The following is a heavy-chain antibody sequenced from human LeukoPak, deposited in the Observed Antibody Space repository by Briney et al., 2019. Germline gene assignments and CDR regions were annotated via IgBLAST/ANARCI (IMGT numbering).Heavy chain of an antibody. CDR2: TYYRSRWGN. Sequence: SQTLSLTCAISGDSVSNNIATWNWVRQSPSRGLEWLGRTYYRSRWGNDYAISVKGRITINPDTSRNQFSLQLNSVTPEDTAVYYCVRDSDDYYWALDFWGQGTRVTVSS. CDR1: GDSVSNNIAT. D-gene: IGHD3-10*01. J-gene: IGHJ4*02. CDR3: VRDSDDYYWALDF. V-gene: IGHV6-1*01.